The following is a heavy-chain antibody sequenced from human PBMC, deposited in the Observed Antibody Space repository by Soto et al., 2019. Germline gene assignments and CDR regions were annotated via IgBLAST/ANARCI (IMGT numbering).Heavy chain of an antibody. V-gene: IGHV4-39*01. CDR2: VYYSERTSYNSGTT. CDR1: GDSMTSSSYY. J-gene: IGHJ5*02. CDR3: ARHTRNQFDP. Sequence: KSSETLSLTCNVSGDSMTSSSYYWGWIRQPPGKGLEWIGSVYYSERTSYNSGTTYYSPSLKSRVTISGDTSKRQFSLKLSSVTAADTAVYYCARHTRNQFDPWGQGTLVTVSS.